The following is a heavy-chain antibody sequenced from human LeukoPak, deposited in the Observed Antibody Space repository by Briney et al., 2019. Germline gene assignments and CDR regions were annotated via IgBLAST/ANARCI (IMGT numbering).Heavy chain of an antibody. V-gene: IGHV3-33*01. CDR1: GFTFSSYG. D-gene: IGHD3-3*01. CDR3: ARDSGPYTNFGEVIGY. J-gene: IGHJ4*01. CDR2: IWYDGSNK. Sequence: GRSLRLSCAASGFTFSSYGMHWVRQAPGKGLEWVAVIWYDGSNKYYADSVKGRFTISRDNSKNTLYLQMNSLRAEDTAVYYCARDSGPYTNFGEVIGYWGHGTLVTVSS.